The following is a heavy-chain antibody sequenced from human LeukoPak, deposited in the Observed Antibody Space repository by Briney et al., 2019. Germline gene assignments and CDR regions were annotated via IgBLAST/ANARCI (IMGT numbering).Heavy chain of an antibody. CDR2: ISSSSSYI. V-gene: IGHV3-21*01. Sequence: PGRSLRLSCAASGFTFRSYTMSWVRQAPGKGLEWVSSISSSSSYIYYADSVKGRFTISRDNAKNSLYLQMNSLRAEDTAVYYCARRTTVTHGYYFDYWGQGTLVTVSS. D-gene: IGHD4-17*01. CDR1: GFTFRSYT. CDR3: ARRTTVTHGYYFDY. J-gene: IGHJ4*02.